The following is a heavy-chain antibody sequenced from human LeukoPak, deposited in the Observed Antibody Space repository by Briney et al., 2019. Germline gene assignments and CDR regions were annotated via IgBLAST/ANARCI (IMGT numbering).Heavy chain of an antibody. CDR1: GVSISSSNSY. CDR2: IYYSGNT. V-gene: IGHV4-39*01. CDR3: ARQTGSGLFILP. J-gene: IGHJ4*02. Sequence: SETLSPTCTVSGVSISSSNSYWGWIRQPPGKGLEWIGSIYYSGNTYYNASPKSQVSISIDTSKNQFSLRLTSVTAADTAVYYCARQTGSGLFILPGGQGTLVTVSS. D-gene: IGHD3/OR15-3a*01.